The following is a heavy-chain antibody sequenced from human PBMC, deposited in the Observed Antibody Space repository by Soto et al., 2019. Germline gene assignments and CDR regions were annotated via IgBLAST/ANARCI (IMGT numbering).Heavy chain of an antibody. CDR3: ARDLTAVRGS. CDR1: GGTFSRHS. CDR2: IIPIFEAT. V-gene: IGHV1-69*01. J-gene: IGHJ4*02. D-gene: IGHD3-10*01. Sequence: QVEMVRSGAEVKKPGSSARVSCKVSGGTFSRHSISWVRQAPGQGLEWMGGIIPIFEATQYAQKFQGRLTISADESAASFHMDLSGLRPEDTAICYCARDLTAVRGSWGQGTLVTVS.